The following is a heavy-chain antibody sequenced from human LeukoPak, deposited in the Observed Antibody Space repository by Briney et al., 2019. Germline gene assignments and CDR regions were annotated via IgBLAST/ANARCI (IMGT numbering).Heavy chain of an antibody. J-gene: IGHJ6*04. V-gene: IGHV3-48*03. CDR3: AELGITMIGGV. CDR1: GFTFSSYE. D-gene: IGHD3-10*02. CDR2: ISGSGSSI. Sequence: GGSPRLSCVASGFTFSSYEMNWVRQAPGKGLEWVSYISGSGSSIYYADSVKGRFTISRDNAKNSLYLQMNSLRAEDTAVYYCAELGITMIGGVWGKGTTVTISS.